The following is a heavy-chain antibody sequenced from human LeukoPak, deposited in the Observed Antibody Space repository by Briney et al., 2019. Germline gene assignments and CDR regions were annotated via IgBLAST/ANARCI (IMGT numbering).Heavy chain of an antibody. D-gene: IGHD3-22*01. Sequence: PSETLSLTCTVSGGSISSGGYYWSWIRQHPGKGLEWIGYIYYSGSTYYNPSLKSRVTISVDTSKNQFSLKLSSVTAADTAVYYCACLTTGWFDPWGRGTLVTVSS. CDR2: IYYSGST. J-gene: IGHJ5*02. CDR3: ACLTTGWFDP. CDR1: GGSISSGGYY. V-gene: IGHV4-31*03.